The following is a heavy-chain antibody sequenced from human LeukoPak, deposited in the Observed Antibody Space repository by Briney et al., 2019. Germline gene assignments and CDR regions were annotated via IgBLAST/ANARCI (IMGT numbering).Heavy chain of an antibody. CDR1: GYTFTSYY. CDR3: ARGNYDFWSGYYWSY. CDR2: INPSGGST. Sequence: ASVKVSCKASGYTFTSYYMHWVRQAPGQGLEWMGLINPSGGSTSYAQKFQGRVTMTRDTSTSTVYMELSSLRPEDTAVYYCARGNYDFWSGYYWSYWGQGTLVTVSS. D-gene: IGHD3-3*01. V-gene: IGHV1-46*01. J-gene: IGHJ4*02.